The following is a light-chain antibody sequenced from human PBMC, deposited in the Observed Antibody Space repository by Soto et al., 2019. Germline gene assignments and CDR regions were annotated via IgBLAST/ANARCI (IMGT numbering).Light chain of an antibody. Sequence: QSALTQPASVSGSPGQSITISCTGTSSDVGGYNYVSWYQQHPGKAPKLMIYDVSNRPSGVSNRFSGYKSGNTASLTISGLQAEDESDYYCSSYTSSSLVVFGTGTKLTVL. CDR3: SSYTSSSLVV. J-gene: IGLJ1*01. V-gene: IGLV2-14*01. CDR2: DVS. CDR1: SSDVGGYNY.